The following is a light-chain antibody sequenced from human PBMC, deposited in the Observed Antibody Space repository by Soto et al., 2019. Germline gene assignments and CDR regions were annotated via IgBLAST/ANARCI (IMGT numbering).Light chain of an antibody. CDR1: QSVSSS. CDR2: GAS. CDR3: QXYNNWWT. Sequence: EVVMTQSPATLSMSPGERATLSCRASQSVSSSLAWYQQKPGQAPRLLIYGASTRATGIPDRFSGSGSETEFTLTISSLQAXXFAXXXXQXYNNWWTFGQGTKVEIK. J-gene: IGKJ1*01. V-gene: IGKV3-15*01.